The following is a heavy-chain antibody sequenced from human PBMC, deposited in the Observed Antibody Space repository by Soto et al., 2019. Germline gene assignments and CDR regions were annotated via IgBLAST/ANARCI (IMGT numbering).Heavy chain of an antibody. Sequence: GSLRLSCAASGFTFSSYAMSWVRQAPGKGLEWVSAISGSGGSTYYADSVKGRFTISRGNSKNTLYLQMNSLRAEDTAVYYCANLGNYGDYYFDYWGQGTLVTVSS. CDR2: ISGSGGST. CDR1: GFTFSSYA. J-gene: IGHJ4*02. V-gene: IGHV3-23*01. D-gene: IGHD4-17*01. CDR3: ANLGNYGDYYFDY.